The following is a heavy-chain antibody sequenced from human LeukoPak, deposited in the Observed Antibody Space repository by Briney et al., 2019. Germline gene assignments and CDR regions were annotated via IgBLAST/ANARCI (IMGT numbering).Heavy chain of an antibody. D-gene: IGHD2-2*01. CDR3: AAVRYCSSTSCYYWFDP. CDR2: INPNSGGT. CDR1: GYTFTGYY. Sequence: ASVKVSCKASGYTFTGYYMHWVRQAPGRGLEWVGWINPNSGGTNYAQKFQGRVTITRDMSTSTAYMELSSLRSEDTAVYYCAAVRYCSSTSCYYWFDPWGQGTLVTVSS. V-gene: IGHV1-2*02. J-gene: IGHJ5*02.